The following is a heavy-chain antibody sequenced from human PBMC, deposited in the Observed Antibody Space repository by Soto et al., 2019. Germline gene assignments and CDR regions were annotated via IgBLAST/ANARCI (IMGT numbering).Heavy chain of an antibody. Sequence: QVHLVQSGVEVKTPGASVKVSCQASGYTFFTYDISWVRQAPGQGLEWMGWISTYSGDTKYAQKFQGRVTMTTDTSTTTAYLELRRLSSDDPAVYYCARHHGPTTSENWFDPWGQGTLVTVSS. J-gene: IGHJ5*02. CDR2: ISTYSGDT. CDR1: GYTFFTYD. CDR3: ARHHGPTTSENWFDP. V-gene: IGHV1-18*01. D-gene: IGHD5-12*01.